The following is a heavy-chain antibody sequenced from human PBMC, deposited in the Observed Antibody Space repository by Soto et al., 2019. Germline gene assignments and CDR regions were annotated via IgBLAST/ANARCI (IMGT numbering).Heavy chain of an antibody. D-gene: IGHD2-2*01. CDR2: IIPILGIA. Sequence: QVQLVQSGAEVKKPGSSVKVSCKASGGTFSSYTISWVRQAPGQGLEWMGRIIPILGIANYAQKFQGRVTITADKTTSPGYHELSSLRTEDTAGYFFARKADIVVVPPARGNYYYRMDLWGPRTNVTLSS. CDR3: ARKADIVVVPPARGNYYYRMDL. V-gene: IGHV1-69*02. CDR1: GGTFSSYT. J-gene: IGHJ6*02.